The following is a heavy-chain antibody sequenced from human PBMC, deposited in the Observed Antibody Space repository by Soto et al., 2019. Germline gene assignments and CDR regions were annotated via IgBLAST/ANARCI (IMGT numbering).Heavy chain of an antibody. Sequence: SETLSLTCAVYGGSCSGYYWSWIRQPPGKGLEWIGEINHSGSTNYNPSLKSRVTISVDTSKNQFSLKLSSVTAADTAVYYCARVDSGSYYFDYWGQGTLVTVSS. CDR2: INHSGST. J-gene: IGHJ4*02. V-gene: IGHV4-34*01. CDR3: ARVDSGSYYFDY. D-gene: IGHD1-26*01. CDR1: GGSCSGYY.